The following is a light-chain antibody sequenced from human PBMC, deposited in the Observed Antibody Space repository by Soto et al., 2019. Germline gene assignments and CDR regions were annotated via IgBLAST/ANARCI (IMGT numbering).Light chain of an antibody. CDR1: QSIANF. Sequence: DIQMTQSPSCLSSSVGDIFTITCGSSQSIANFLNWYQHNPGKAPKLLIYAASSLQSGVPSRFSGSASGTEFTLTISSLQPEDSATYYCQQLNSHHPITFGQGTRLEIK. CDR3: QQLNSHHPIT. CDR2: AAS. J-gene: IGKJ5*01. V-gene: IGKV1-9*01.